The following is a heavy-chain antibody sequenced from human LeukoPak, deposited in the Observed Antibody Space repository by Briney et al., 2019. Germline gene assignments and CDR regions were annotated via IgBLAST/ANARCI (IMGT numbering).Heavy chain of an antibody. CDR3: ATASVTRMRDP. J-gene: IGHJ5*02. CDR2: INPYSGAS. CDR1: GYDFSDLY. V-gene: IGHV1-2*02. Sequence: ASVKVSCKASGYDFSDLYFHWVRQAPGQGLEWMGWINPYSGASIYARKFQGRVTMETSSSTVYMQLSRLGYDDTAVYYCATASVTRMRDPWGQGTLVTVSS.